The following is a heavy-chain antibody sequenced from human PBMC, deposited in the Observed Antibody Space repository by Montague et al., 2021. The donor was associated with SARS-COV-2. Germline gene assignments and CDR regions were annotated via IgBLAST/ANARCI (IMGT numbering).Heavy chain of an antibody. J-gene: IGHJ3*02. V-gene: IGHV4-59*01. CDR2: IYNSGST. Sequence: SETLSLTCTVSGGSISRYSWTWIRQPPGKGLEWIGYIYNSGSTNYNPSLTSRVTISVDTSKNQFSLKLSSVAAADTAVYYCARVGRGSSWYEVAFDIWDQGTVVTVSS. CDR3: ARVGRGSSWYEVAFDI. CDR1: GGSISRYS. D-gene: IGHD6-13*01.